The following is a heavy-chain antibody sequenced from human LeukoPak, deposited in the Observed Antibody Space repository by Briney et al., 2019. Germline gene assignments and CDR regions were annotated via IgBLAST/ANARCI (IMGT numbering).Heavy chain of an antibody. CDR1: GFTFSAYS. D-gene: IGHD2-15*01. CDR2: IGKSSENI. V-gene: IGHV3-48*02. J-gene: IGHJ4*02. CDR3: ARDHRWNFDF. Sequence: GGSLRLSCAASGFTFSAYSMTWVRQAPGKGLEWVSYIGKSSENIAYADSVKGRCTISRDDAKNSLYLQMNSLRDEDTAVYYCARDHRWNFDFWGQGILVTVSS.